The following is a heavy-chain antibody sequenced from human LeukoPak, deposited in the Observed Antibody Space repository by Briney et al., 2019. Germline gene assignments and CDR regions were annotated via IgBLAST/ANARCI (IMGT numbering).Heavy chain of an antibody. CDR3: AKGRKRAITMIVVAALDAFDI. D-gene: IGHD3-22*01. CDR1: GFTFDDYA. V-gene: IGHV3-9*01. CDR2: ISWNSGSI. Sequence: PGGSLRPSCAASGFTFDDYAMHWVRQAPGKGLEWVSGISWNSGSIGYADSVKGRFTISRDNAKNSLYLQMNSLRAEDTALYYCAKGRKRAITMIVVAALDAFDIWGQGTMVTVSS. J-gene: IGHJ3*02.